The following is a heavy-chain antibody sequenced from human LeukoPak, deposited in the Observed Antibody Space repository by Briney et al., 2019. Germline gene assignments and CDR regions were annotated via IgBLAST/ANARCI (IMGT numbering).Heavy chain of an antibody. D-gene: IGHD3-10*01. Sequence: GASVKVSCKASGYTFTGYYMHWVRQAPGQGLEWMGWINPNSGGTNYAQKFQGRVTMTRDTSISTAYMELSRLRSDDTAVYYCARDHDFYGSGSRPFDYWGQGTLVTVSS. CDR1: GYTFTGYY. J-gene: IGHJ4*02. CDR3: ARDHDFYGSGSRPFDY. V-gene: IGHV1-2*02. CDR2: INPNSGGT.